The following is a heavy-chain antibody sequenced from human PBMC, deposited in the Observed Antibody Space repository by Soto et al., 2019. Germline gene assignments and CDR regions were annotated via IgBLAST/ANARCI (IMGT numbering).Heavy chain of an antibody. CDR3: ARGVLEWLLRDSYYYYMDI. CDR1: GDSISSSY. J-gene: IGHJ6*03. Sequence: SETLSLTCTVSGDSISSSYWNWIRQAPGKGLEWIGYIDDTGSTNYNPSLKSRVTLSVDPSNNQYSLKLSSVTAADTAVYYCARGVLEWLLRDSYYYYMDIWGKGTTVTVSS. V-gene: IGHV4-59*01. CDR2: IDDTGST. D-gene: IGHD3-3*01.